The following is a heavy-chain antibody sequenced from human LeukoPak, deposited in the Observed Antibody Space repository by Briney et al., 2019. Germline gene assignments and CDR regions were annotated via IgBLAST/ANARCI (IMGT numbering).Heavy chain of an antibody. CDR3: ARGHTGWFGELFADEYNWFDP. CDR1: GGTFSSYA. J-gene: IGHJ5*02. Sequence: ASVKVSCKASGGTFSSYAISWVRQAPGQGLEWMGGIIPIFGTANYAQKFQGRVTITTDESTSTAYMELSSLRSEDTAVYYCARGHTGWFGELFADEYNWFDPWGQGTLVTVSS. V-gene: IGHV1-69*05. CDR2: IIPIFGTA. D-gene: IGHD3-10*01.